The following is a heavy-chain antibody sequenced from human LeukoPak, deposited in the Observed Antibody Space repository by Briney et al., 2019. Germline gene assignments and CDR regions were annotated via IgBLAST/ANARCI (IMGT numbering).Heavy chain of an antibody. V-gene: IGHV4-61*08. CDR3: ARIGLTGTAIFDY. Sequence: SQTLPLTCTVSGGSISSGDYYWSWIRQPPGKGLEWIGYIYYSGSTNYNPSLKSRVTISVDTSKNQFSLKLSSVTAADTAVYYCARIGLTGTAIFDYWGQGTLVTVSS. CDR2: IYYSGST. J-gene: IGHJ4*02. CDR1: GGSISSGDYY. D-gene: IGHD1-20*01.